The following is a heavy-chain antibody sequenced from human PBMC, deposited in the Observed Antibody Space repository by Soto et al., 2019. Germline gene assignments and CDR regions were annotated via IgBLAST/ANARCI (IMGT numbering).Heavy chain of an antibody. V-gene: IGHV1-8*01. J-gene: IGHJ3*02. D-gene: IGHD3-9*01. CDR3: ARGPSFYDILTGYSDDAFDI. CDR2: MNPNSGNT. Sequence: ASVKVSCKASGYTFTSYDINWVRQATGQGLEWMGWMNPNSGNTGYAQKFQGRVTMTRNTSISTAYMELSSLRSEDTAVYYCARGPSFYDILTGYSDDAFDIWGQGTMVTVSS. CDR1: GYTFTSYD.